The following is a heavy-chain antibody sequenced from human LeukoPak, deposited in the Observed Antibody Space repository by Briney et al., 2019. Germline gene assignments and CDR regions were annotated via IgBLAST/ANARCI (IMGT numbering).Heavy chain of an antibody. CDR1: GYTFTGYY. CDR3: AREDTPMVTPFDY. CDR2: INPNSGGT. J-gene: IGHJ4*02. D-gene: IGHD5-18*01. Sequence: ASVKVSCKASGYTFTGYYMHWVRQAPGQGLEWMGWINPNSGGTNYAQKFQGRVTMTRDTSISTAYMELSSLRSEDTAVYYCAREDTPMVTPFDYWGQGTLVTVSS. V-gene: IGHV1-2*02.